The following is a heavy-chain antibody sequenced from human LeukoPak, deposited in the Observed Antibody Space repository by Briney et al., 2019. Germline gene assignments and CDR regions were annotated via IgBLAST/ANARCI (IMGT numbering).Heavy chain of an antibody. CDR1: GGSISSGPYY. J-gene: IGHJ4*02. CDR2: IYYGENT. CDR3: AREKYGSRHDSINFDY. D-gene: IGHD3-10*01. V-gene: IGHV4-39*01. Sequence: SETLSLTCTVSGGSISSGPYYWGWIRQPPGKGLEWIGNIYYGENTYYNPSLKSRVTISIDTSKNQFYLKLSSLTAADTAVYYCAREKYGSRHDSINFDYWGQGTLVTVSS.